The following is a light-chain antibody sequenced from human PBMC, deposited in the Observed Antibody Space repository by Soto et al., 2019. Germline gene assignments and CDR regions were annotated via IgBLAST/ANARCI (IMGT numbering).Light chain of an antibody. V-gene: IGKV1-5*03. CDR3: QQYTVYPLT. J-gene: IGKJ4*01. CDR1: QSITTW. CDR2: KTS. Sequence: DIQMTQSPSTLSASVGDRVTITCRASQSITTWLAWYQQKPGRAPKLLISKTSSLRSGVPSRFSGSGSGTYFTLTISSLQPDDFATYYCQQYTVYPLTFGGGTKVEIK.